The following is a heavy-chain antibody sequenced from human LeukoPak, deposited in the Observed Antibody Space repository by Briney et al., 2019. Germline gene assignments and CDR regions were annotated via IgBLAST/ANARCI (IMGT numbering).Heavy chain of an antibody. CDR2: IYSGGST. CDR1: GFTVSSNY. CDR3: ARDHYSGSSTDAFDI. Sequence: GGSLRLSCAASGFTVSSNYMSWVRQAPGKGLEWVSVIYSGGSTYYADSVKGRFTISRDNSKNTLYLQMNSLRAEDTAVYYCARDHYSGSSTDAFDIWGQGTMVTVSS. D-gene: IGHD1-26*01. J-gene: IGHJ3*02. V-gene: IGHV3-53*01.